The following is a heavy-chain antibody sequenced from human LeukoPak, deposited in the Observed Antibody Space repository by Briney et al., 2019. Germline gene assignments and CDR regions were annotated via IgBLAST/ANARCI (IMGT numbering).Heavy chain of an antibody. CDR1: GFTFSSYA. Sequence: PGGSLRLSCAASGFTFSSYAMSWVRQAPGKGLEWVSAISGSGGSTYYADSVKGRFTISRDNAKNSLYLQMNSLRAEDTALYYCARAARPPDYWGQGTLVTVSS. V-gene: IGHV3-23*01. D-gene: IGHD6-6*01. CDR3: ARAARPPDY. CDR2: ISGSGGST. J-gene: IGHJ4*02.